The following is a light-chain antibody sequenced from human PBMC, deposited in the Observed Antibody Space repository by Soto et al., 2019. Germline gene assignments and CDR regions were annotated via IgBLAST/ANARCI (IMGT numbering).Light chain of an antibody. Sequence: DIQMTQSPSPLSGSLGDRVTITCRASQTISSWLAWYQQKPGKAPKLLIYKASTLKSGVPSSCSGSGSGTEFTLTISSLQPDDFATYYCQHYNSYAEAFGQGTQVELK. J-gene: IGKJ1*01. CDR3: QHYNSYAEA. V-gene: IGKV1-5*03. CDR2: KAS. CDR1: QTISSW.